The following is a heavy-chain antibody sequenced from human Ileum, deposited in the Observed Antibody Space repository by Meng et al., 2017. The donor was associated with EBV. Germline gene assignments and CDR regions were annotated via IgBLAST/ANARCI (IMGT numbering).Heavy chain of an antibody. CDR3: AKNGEKYFEY. CDR1: GGSISVINW. Sequence: QGPLMGSGPGLVTPSGTLSLTCAVSGGSISVINWWSWVRQSPEKGLEWIGEMSDSGITHYNPSLKSRVTISADKSNNQFSLKLTSVTSADTAVHFCAKNGEKYFEYWGQGTLVTVSS. V-gene: IGHV4-4*02. J-gene: IGHJ4*02. CDR2: MSDSGIT.